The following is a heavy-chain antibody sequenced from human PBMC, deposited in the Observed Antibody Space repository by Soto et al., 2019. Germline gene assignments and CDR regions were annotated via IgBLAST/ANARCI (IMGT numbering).Heavy chain of an antibody. Sequence: QVQLVQSGGEVKKPGASVKVSCKASGYTFINHGISWVRQAPEQGLEWMGWISGHNGKTNYAQKFKGRVTMTTDTSTSTAFRELRSLRSDDTAVYYCARDSYPLAYFFDYWGQGTLVSVSS. CDR2: ISGHNGKT. V-gene: IGHV1-18*04. J-gene: IGHJ4*02. CDR3: ARDSYPLAYFFDY. CDR1: GYTFINHG.